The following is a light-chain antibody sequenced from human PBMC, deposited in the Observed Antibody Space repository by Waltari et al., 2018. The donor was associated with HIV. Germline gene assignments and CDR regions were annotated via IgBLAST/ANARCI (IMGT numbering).Light chain of an antibody. J-gene: IGLJ3*02. Sequence: SYELTQPPSVSVSPGQTARITCPEDALPKKYAYWYHQKPGQAPVLVIYKDTERPSGIPERFSGSSSGTTVTLTISGVQAEDEADYYCQSADSSGTWVFGGGTKLTVL. CDR2: KDT. V-gene: IGLV3-25*03. CDR1: ALPKKY. CDR3: QSADSSGTWV.